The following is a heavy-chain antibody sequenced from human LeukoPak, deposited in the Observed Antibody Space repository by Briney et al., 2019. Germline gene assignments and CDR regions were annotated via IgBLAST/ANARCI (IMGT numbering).Heavy chain of an antibody. CDR2: ISLSGRT. V-gene: IGHV4-4*02. Sequence: PSETLSLTCDVSGGSISRTNWWSWVRQSPGQGLEWIGEISLSGRTNYNPSLQSRVTMSLDESKDQLSLDLASVTAADTAVYYCARHIYGFNALDAFDIWGQGTMVIVSS. CDR1: GGSISRTNW. J-gene: IGHJ3*02. D-gene: IGHD4-17*01. CDR3: ARHIYGFNALDAFDI.